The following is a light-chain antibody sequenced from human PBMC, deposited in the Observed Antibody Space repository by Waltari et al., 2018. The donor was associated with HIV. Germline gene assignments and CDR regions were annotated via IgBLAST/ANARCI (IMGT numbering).Light chain of an antibody. CDR1: TSLLDNSNNENY. Sequence: DIVMTQSPDPMPASLGERAPITSRSSTSLLDNSNNENYLAWYQQKSGQPPKLRLYWASTRESGVPARFSGSGSETNFTLTINSLQAEDVALYHCQQYYSSPLVTFGGGTKV. J-gene: IGKJ4*01. CDR2: WAS. CDR3: QQYYSSPLVT. V-gene: IGKV4-1*01.